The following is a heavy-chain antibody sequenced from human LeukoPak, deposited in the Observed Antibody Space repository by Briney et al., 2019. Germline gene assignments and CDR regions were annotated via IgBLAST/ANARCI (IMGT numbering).Heavy chain of an antibody. D-gene: IGHD3-22*01. Sequence: ASVKVSCKASGGTFSSYAISWVRQAPGQGLEWMGRIIPILGIANYAQKFQGRVTFTADKSTSTAYMELSSLRSEDTAVYYCARAYYESSAYRHAVYFDYWGQGTLVTVSS. CDR2: IIPILGIA. J-gene: IGHJ4*02. V-gene: IGHV1-69*04. CDR3: ARAYYESSAYRHAVYFDY. CDR1: GGTFSSYA.